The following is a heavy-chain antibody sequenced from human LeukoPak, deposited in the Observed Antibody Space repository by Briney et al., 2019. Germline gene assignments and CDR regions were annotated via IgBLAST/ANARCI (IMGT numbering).Heavy chain of an antibody. D-gene: IGHD6-13*01. J-gene: IGHJ4*02. CDR3: ARGGGSSWYGYHFDY. V-gene: IGHV4-39*07. Sequence: SETLSLTCTVSGGSFSSSPYYWAWIRQPPGKGLGWIGSIDYSGSSYYSPSLKSRVTMSVDTSKNQFSLRLSSVTAADTAVYYCARGGGSSWYGYHFDYWGQGTLVTVSS. CDR1: GGSFSSSPYY. CDR2: IDYSGSS.